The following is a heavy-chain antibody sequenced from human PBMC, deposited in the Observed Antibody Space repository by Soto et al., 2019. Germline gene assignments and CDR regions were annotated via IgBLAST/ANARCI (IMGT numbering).Heavy chain of an antibody. D-gene: IGHD3-22*01. CDR2: ASPYNGNR. V-gene: IGHV1-18*01. CDR1: GYSLATYG. Sequence: GASVKVSCKASGYSLATYGISWVRQAPGQGLEWMGWASPYNGNRNYAQKLQGRVTVTTDTSTSTAYMELRSLSSDDTAVYFCAVRGTSSGYFGYWGQGTLVTVSS. CDR3: AVRGTSSGYFGY. J-gene: IGHJ4*02.